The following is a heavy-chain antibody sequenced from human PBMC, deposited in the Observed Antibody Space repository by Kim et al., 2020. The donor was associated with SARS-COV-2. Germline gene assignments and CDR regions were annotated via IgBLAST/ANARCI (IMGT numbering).Heavy chain of an antibody. CDR3: AGGRFCSSSNCYSYMDV. J-gene: IGHJ6*03. V-gene: IGHV3-30*07. D-gene: IGHD2-2*01. Sequence: VKGRFTISRDNSKNKLYLQMNSLRADDTAVYFCAGGRFCSSSNCYSYMDVWGKGTTVIVSS.